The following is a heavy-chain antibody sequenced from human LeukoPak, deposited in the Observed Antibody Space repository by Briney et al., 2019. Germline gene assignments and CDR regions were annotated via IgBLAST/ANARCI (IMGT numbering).Heavy chain of an antibody. Sequence: ASGPTLVNPTQTLTLTCTFSGFSLSTSGVGVGWIRQPPGKALEWLALIYWDDDKRYSPSLKSRLTITKDTSKNQVVLTMTNMDPVDTAPYFRAKKWTYYFDYWGQGTLVTVSS. J-gene: IGHJ4*02. D-gene: IGHD2-8*01. V-gene: IGHV2-5*02. CDR3: AKKWTYYFDY. CDR1: GFSLSTSGVG. CDR2: IYWDDDK.